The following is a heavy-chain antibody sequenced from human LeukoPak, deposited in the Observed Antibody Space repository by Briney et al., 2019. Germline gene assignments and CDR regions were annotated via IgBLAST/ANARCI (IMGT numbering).Heavy chain of an antibody. Sequence: SETLSLTCNITADSITSGCWSWIRQSPGKGLEWIGYIYGIENTGYNPSLKSRVTLSLDTSKNQLSLKLTAVSAADTAVYYCAGRGQRYFRDWGQGTLVTVSS. J-gene: IGHJ1*01. V-gene: IGHV4-59*08. CDR2: IYGIENT. CDR3: AGRGQRYFRD. CDR1: ADSITSGC.